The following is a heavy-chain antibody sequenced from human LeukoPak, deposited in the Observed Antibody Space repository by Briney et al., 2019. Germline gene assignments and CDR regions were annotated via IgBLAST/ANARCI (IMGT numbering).Heavy chain of an antibody. CDR3: ARDCSDSTAFYLYYFDY. J-gene: IGHJ4*02. D-gene: IGHD2/OR15-2a*01. V-gene: IGHV3-74*01. Sequence: GGSLRLSCAASGFTFSDYWMHWVRLAPGKGLEWVSRLNSDASSTDYADSVRGRFTISRDNAKNTLYLQMSSLRAEDTAVYYCARDCSDSTAFYLYYFDYWGQGTLVTVSS. CDR2: LNSDASST. CDR1: GFTFSDYW.